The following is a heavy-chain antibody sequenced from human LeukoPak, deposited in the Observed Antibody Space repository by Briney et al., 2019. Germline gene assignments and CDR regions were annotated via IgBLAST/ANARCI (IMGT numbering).Heavy chain of an antibody. J-gene: IGHJ6*02. V-gene: IGHV1-69*13. Sequence: SVKVSCKASGGTFSSYAISWVRQAPGQGLEWMGGIIPIFGTANYAQKFQGRVTITADESTSTAYMELSSLRSEDTAVYYCARTDSSSTSPSACDDILTGYRYYYYGMDVWGQGTTVTVSS. D-gene: IGHD3-9*01. CDR2: IIPIFGTA. CDR3: ARTDSSSTSPSACDDILTGYRYYYYGMDV. CDR1: GGTFSSYA.